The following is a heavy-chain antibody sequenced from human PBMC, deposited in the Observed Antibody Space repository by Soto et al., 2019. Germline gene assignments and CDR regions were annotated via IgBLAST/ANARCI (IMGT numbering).Heavy chain of an antibody. CDR2: ISSTSFTI. CDR1: GFSFSTYN. D-gene: IGHD2-21*02. Sequence: EVRLMESGGGLVQPGGSLRLSCAASGFSFSTYNMDWVRQAPGKGPEWIAYISSTSFTIYYADSVNGRFTISRDNARNSLYLEMESLRDEDTAVYYCARDRCYDGTCYSASDSWGKGTLVTVSS. V-gene: IGHV3-48*02. J-gene: IGHJ5*01. CDR3: ARDRCYDGTCYSASDS.